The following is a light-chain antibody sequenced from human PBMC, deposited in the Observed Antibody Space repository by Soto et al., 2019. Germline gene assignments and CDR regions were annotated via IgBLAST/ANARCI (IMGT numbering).Light chain of an antibody. Sequence: QSALTQPASVSGSPGQSITISCTGTSSDVGSYNLVSWYQQHPGKAPKLMIYEGSKRPSGVSNRFSGSKSGNTASLTISGLQAEDEADYYCCSYAIGVVFGGGTKLTVL. J-gene: IGLJ2*01. CDR3: CSYAIGVV. CDR2: EGS. CDR1: SSDVGSYNL. V-gene: IGLV2-23*01.